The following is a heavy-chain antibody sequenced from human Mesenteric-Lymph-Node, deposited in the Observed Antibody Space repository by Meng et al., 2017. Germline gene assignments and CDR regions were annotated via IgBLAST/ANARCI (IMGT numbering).Heavy chain of an antibody. Sequence: SLKISCAASGFTFDDYAMHWVRQAPGKGLEWVSVISWNSGSIGYADSVKGRFTISRDNSKNTMYLQMHRLRVEDTAIYYCARDLGCTSTTCRNNWFDPWGQGTLVTVSS. CDR3: ARDLGCTSTTCRNNWFDP. J-gene: IGHJ5*02. CDR1: GFTFDDYA. CDR2: ISWNSGSI. D-gene: IGHD2-2*01. V-gene: IGHV3-9*01.